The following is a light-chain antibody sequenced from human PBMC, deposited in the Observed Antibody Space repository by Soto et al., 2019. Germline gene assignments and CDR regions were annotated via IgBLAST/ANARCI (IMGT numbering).Light chain of an antibody. CDR3: SSYTSSSTSRYV. Sequence: QSALTQSASVSGSPGQSITISCTGTSSDVGGYNYVSWYQQHPGKAPKLMIYEVSNRPSGVSNRFSGSKSGNTASLTISGLQAEDEADYYCSSYTSSSTSRYVFGTGTKVTVL. CDR2: EVS. J-gene: IGLJ1*01. CDR1: SSDVGGYNY. V-gene: IGLV2-14*01.